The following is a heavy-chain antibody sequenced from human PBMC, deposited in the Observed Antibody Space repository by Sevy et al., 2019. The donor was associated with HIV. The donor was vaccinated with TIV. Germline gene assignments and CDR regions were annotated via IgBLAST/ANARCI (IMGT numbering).Heavy chain of an antibody. CDR1: GFTFSSYA. CDR3: AKRATVTWYNNYFDY. D-gene: IGHD4-17*01. V-gene: IGHV3-23*01. Sequence: GGSLRLSCAASGFTFSSYAMSWVRQAPGKGLEWVSAISGSGGSTYYADSVKGRFTISRDKSKNTLYLQMNSLRAEDRAVYYCAKRATVTWYNNYFDYWGQGTLVTVSS. CDR2: ISGSGGST. J-gene: IGHJ4*02.